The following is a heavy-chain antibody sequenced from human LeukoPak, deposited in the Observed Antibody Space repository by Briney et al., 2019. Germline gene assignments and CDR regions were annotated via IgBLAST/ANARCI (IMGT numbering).Heavy chain of an antibody. Sequence: PSETLPLTCTVSGGSISSYYWSWIRQPPGKGLEWIGYIYYSGSTNYNPSLKSRVTISVDTSKNQFSLKLSSVTAADTAVYYCARRGVRSSSWENYFDYWGQGTLVTVSS. CDR2: IYYSGST. CDR3: ARRGVRSSSWENYFDY. J-gene: IGHJ4*02. V-gene: IGHV4-59*08. CDR1: GGSISSYY. D-gene: IGHD6-13*01.